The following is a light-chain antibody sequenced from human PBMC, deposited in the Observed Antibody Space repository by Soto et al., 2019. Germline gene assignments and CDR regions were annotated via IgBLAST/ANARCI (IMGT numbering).Light chain of an antibody. CDR1: QSISSW. CDR3: LQDYNYPFT. Sequence: IRMTQSPSSLSASTGDRVTITCRASQSISSWLAWYQQKPGKAPKLLIYKASTLKSGVPSRFSGSGSGTEFTLTISSLQPDDFATYYCLQDYNYPFTFGQGTRMEIK. CDR2: KAS. J-gene: IGKJ5*01. V-gene: IGKV1-5*03.